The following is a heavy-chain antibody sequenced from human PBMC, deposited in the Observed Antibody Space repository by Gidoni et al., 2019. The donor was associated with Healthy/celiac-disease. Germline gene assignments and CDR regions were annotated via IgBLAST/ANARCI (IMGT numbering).Heavy chain of an antibody. CDR1: GGSFSGYY. CDR2: INNSGST. J-gene: IGHJ4*02. Sequence: QVQLQQWGAGLLKPSETLSLTGAVYGGSFSGYYWRWIRQPPGKGLEWIGEINNSGSTNYVPARKTRVTITADTSKNQFSLKLSSVTAADTAWDYGARESRRRAMLVAKHFDYWGQGTLVTVSS. D-gene: IGHD3-22*01. V-gene: IGHV4-34*01. CDR3: ARESRRRAMLVAKHFDY.